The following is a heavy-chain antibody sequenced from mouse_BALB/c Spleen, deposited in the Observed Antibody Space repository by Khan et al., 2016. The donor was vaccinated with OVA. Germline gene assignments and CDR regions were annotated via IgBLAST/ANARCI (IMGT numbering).Heavy chain of an antibody. J-gene: IGHJ2*01. Sequence: QVQLKQSGPGLVAPSQSLSITCTVSGFSLTSHGVHWVRQPPGKGLEWLGVMWTGGSTNYNSALMSRLSISKDSSKNQVFLKLNSLQTDDTAIYYCARNREPDYFDYWGQGTTLIVSS. V-gene: IGHV2-9*02. CDR2: MWTGGST. CDR3: ARNREPDYFDY. CDR1: GFSLTSHG.